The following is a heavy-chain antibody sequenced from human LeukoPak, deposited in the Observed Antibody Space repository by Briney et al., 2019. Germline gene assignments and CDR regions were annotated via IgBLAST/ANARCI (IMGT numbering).Heavy chain of an antibody. V-gene: IGHV3-30*18. Sequence: GRSLRLSCAASGFTFSSCGMHWVRQAPGKGLEWVAVISYDGSNKYYADSVKGRFTISRDNSKNTLYLQMNSLRAEDTAVYYCAKDGGYSYGGAFDIWGQGTMVTVSS. CDR1: GFTFSSCG. D-gene: IGHD5-18*01. CDR2: ISYDGSNK. CDR3: AKDGGYSYGGAFDI. J-gene: IGHJ3*02.